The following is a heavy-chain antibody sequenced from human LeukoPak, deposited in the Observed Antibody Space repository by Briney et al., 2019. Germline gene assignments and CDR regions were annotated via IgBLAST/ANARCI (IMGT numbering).Heavy chain of an antibody. V-gene: IGHV4-59*08. CDR3: ARNAGTKDYYYGMDV. CDR1: GASINKYY. CDR2: FFYSGST. Sequence: SETLSLTCTVSGASINKYYWNWVRQPPGKGLEWIGYFFYSGSTRYNPSLKSRVTISGDMSNNQFPLRLTSLTAADTAVCYCARNAGTKDYYYGMDVWGQGTTVIVSS. D-gene: IGHD2-2*01. J-gene: IGHJ6*02.